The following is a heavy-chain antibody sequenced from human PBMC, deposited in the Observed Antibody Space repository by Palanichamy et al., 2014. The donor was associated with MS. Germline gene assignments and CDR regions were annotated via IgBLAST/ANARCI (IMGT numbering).Heavy chain of an antibody. V-gene: IGHV1-18*04. D-gene: IGHD6-13*01. CDR1: GYTFISFG. CDR3: ARDARPGSVAVAGNAFDL. J-gene: IGHJ3*01. CDR2: ISTYNGRI. Sequence: QVQLVQSGAEVKKPGASVKVSCTASGYTFISFGIGWVRQVPGQGLEWMGWISTYNGRIDYAQKFQDRVSMTTDTPTSTAYMELRSLRSDDTAVYYCARDARPGSVAVAGNAFDLWGQGTMVTVSS.